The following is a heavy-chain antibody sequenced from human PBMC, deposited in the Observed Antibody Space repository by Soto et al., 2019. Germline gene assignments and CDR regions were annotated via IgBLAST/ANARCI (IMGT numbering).Heavy chain of an antibody. J-gene: IGHJ4*02. CDR1: GFTFSSYG. D-gene: IGHD3-22*01. V-gene: IGHV3-33*01. CDR3: ARASVITTYFDY. CDR2: IWYDGSNK. Sequence: QVQLVESGGGVVQPGRSLRLSCAASGFTFSSYGMHWVRQAPGKGLEWVAVIWYDGSNKYYADSVKGRFTISRDNSKNTLYLQLNSLRAEETAVYYCARASVITTYFDYWGQGTLVTVSS.